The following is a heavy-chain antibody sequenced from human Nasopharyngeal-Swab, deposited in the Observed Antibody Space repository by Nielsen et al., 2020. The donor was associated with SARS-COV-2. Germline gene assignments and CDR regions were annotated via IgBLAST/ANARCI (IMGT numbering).Heavy chain of an antibody. CDR3: AREGNSGFDY. D-gene: IGHD1-26*01. J-gene: IGHJ4*02. CDR2: IYHSGST. Sequence: LSCAVSGGSISSGGYSWSWIRQPPGKGLEWIGYIYHSGSTYYNPSLKSRVTISVDRSKNQFSLKLSSVTAADTAVYYCAREGNSGFDYWGQGTLVTVSS. V-gene: IGHV4-30-2*01. CDR1: GGSISSGGYS.